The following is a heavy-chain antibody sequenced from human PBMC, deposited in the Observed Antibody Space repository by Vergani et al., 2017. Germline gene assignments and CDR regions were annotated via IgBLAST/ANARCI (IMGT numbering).Heavy chain of an antibody. D-gene: IGHD3-3*01. CDR1: GGSISSYY. J-gene: IGHJ6*03. CDR3: ARDKYVQRSGYDNYYYYYMDV. CDR2: IYYSGST. Sequence: QVQLQESGPGLVKPSETLSLTCTVSGGSISSYYWSWIRQPPGKGLEWIGYIYYSGSTNYNPSLKSRVTIAVDTSKNQFSLKLSSVTAADTAVYYCARDKYVQRSGYDNYYYYYMDVWGKGTTVTVSS. V-gene: IGHV4-59*01.